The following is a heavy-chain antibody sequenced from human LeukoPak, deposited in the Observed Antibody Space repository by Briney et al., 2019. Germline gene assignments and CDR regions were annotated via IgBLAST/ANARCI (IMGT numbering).Heavy chain of an antibody. V-gene: IGHV4-59*02. D-gene: IGHD5-18*01. CDR2: IYYSGRT. J-gene: IGHJ4*02. CDR1: GFTVSSNY. CDR3: ARGQKYRSGYTVTELGSGYFDY. Sequence: GSLRLSCAASGFTVSSNYMSWIRQPPGKGLEWIGYIYYSGRTSYNPSLKSRVTISVDTSKNQFSLRLSSVTAADTAVYYCARGQKYRSGYTVTELGSGYFDYWGQGTLVTVSS.